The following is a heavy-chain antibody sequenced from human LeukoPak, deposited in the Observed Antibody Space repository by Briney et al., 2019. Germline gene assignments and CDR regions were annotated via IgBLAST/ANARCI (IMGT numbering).Heavy chain of an antibody. CDR1: GFTFSSYS. V-gene: IGHV3-48*04. CDR3: ARGLYGSPGDN. CDR2: IHNSGSNI. D-gene: IGHD1-26*01. J-gene: IGHJ4*02. Sequence: GGSLRLSCAASGFTFSSYSMNWVRQAPGKGLEWVSYIHNSGSNIYYADSVKGRFTISRDNVKNSLYLQMNSLRAEDTAVYYCARGLYGSPGDNWGQGTLVSVSS.